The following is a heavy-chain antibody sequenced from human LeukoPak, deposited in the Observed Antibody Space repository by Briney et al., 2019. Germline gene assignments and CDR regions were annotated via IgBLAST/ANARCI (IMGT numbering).Heavy chain of an antibody. CDR2: IYYSRST. CDR1: GGSISSGDYY. CDR3: AKDKGIRAWIQLSSQSGNWFDP. V-gene: IGHV4-30-4*01. D-gene: IGHD5-18*01. Sequence: PSETLSLTCTVSGGSISSGDYYWSWIRQPPGKGLEWIGYIYYSRSTCYNPSLKSRVTISVGTSKNQFSLKLSSVTAADTAVYYCAKDKGIRAWIQLSSQSGNWFDPWGQGTLVTVSS. J-gene: IGHJ5*02.